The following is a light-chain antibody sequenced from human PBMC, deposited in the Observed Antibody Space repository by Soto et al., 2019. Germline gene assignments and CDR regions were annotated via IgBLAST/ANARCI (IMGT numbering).Light chain of an antibody. Sequence: QSALTQPASVSGSPGQSVTISCTGTSSDVGGSNYVSWYQQHPGKAPKLMIYDVSNRPSGVSNRFSGSKSGNTASLTISGLQAEDEADYDCSSYTSSSTLRGVFGTGTKLTVL. CDR1: SSDVGGSNY. V-gene: IGLV2-14*01. CDR3: SSYTSSSTLRGV. CDR2: DVS. J-gene: IGLJ1*01.